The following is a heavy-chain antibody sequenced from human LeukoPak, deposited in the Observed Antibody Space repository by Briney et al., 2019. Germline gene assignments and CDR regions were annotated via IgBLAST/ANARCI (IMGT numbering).Heavy chain of an antibody. Sequence: ASVKVSCKASGGTFSSYAISWVRQAPGQGLEWMGGIIPIFGTANYAQKFQGRVTMTTDTSTSTAYMELRNLRSDDTAVYYCARDRLDSSGYYFLSTPIDYWGQGTLVTVSS. CDR1: GGTFSSYA. V-gene: IGHV1-69*05. CDR3: ARDRLDSSGYYFLSTPIDY. J-gene: IGHJ4*02. CDR2: IIPIFGTA. D-gene: IGHD3-22*01.